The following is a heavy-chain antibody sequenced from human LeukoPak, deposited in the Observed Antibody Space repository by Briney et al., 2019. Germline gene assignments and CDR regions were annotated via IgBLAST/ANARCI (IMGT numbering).Heavy chain of an antibody. J-gene: IGHJ4*02. D-gene: IGHD3-10*01. Sequence: ASVKVSCKASGGTFSSYAISWVRQAPGQGLEWMGGIIPIFGTANYAQKFQGRVTITADESTSTAYMELSSLRSEDTAVYYCARARITMVRGVYLGGYFDYWGQGTLVTVSS. V-gene: IGHV1-69*13. CDR1: GGTFSSYA. CDR2: IIPIFGTA. CDR3: ARARITMVRGVYLGGYFDY.